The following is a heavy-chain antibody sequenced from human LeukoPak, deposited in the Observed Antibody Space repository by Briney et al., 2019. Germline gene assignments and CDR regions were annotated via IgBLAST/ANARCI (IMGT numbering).Heavy chain of an antibody. CDR1: GFIFNNYG. CDR2: ISSDGDNT. D-gene: IGHD4-17*01. CDR3: VRVNDYGDRNLYYFGY. Sequence: GSLRLSCSASGFIFNNYGMYWVRPAPGKGLEFVSAISSDGDNTFYADSVKGRFTISRDNSKNTLYLQTSSLRGEDTAVYYCVRVNDYGDRNLYYFGYWGQGTLVTVSS. V-gene: IGHV3-64D*06. J-gene: IGHJ4*02.